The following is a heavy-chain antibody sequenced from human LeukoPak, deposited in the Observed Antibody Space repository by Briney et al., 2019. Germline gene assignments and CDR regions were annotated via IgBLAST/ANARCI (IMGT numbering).Heavy chain of an antibody. J-gene: IGHJ3*02. V-gene: IGHV3-15*01. CDR3: TTRYGGTLDAFDI. Sequence: GGSLRLSCAASGFTFSNAWMSWVRQAPGKGLEWVGRIKSKIDGGTTNYAAPVKGRFTISRDDSKNTLYLQMNSPKTEDTAVYYCTTRYGGTLDAFDIWGQGTMVTVSS. CDR1: GFTFSNAW. CDR2: IKSKIDGGTT. D-gene: IGHD4-23*01.